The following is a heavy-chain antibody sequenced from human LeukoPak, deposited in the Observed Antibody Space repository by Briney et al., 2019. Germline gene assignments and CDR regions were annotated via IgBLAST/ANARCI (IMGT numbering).Heavy chain of an antibody. J-gene: IGHJ4*02. Sequence: GGSLRLSCAASGFTFSRYGMHWVGQAPGKGLNWVAIISYHGSDADYTDSVKGRFTISRDNPKNKLYLQMDSLRPEDTAVYYCARDFWFGESGAGGYFDYWGRGTLVTVSS. CDR3: ARDFWFGESGAGGYFDY. D-gene: IGHD3-10*01. V-gene: IGHV3-30*04. CDR2: ISYHGSDA. CDR1: GFTFSRYG.